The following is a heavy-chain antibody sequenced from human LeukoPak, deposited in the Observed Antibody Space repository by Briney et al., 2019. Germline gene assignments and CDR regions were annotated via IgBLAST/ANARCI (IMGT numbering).Heavy chain of an antibody. CDR1: GGSISSGGYY. CDR2: IYYSGST. D-gene: IGHD1-1*01. V-gene: IGHV4-31*03. CDR3: ARAETGTHFDY. Sequence: SQTLSLTCTVSGGSISSGGYYWSWIRQHPGKGLEWIGYIYYSGSTYYNPSLKSRVTMSVDTSKNQFSLKLSSVTAADTAVYYYARAETGTHFDYWGQGTLVTVSS. J-gene: IGHJ4*02.